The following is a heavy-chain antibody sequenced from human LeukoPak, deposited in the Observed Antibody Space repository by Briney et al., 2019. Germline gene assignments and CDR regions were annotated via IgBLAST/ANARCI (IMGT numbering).Heavy chain of an antibody. CDR1: GFTFSNYG. J-gene: IGHJ4*02. Sequence: GGSLRLSCAASGFTFSNYGMHWVRQAPGKGLEWVAVTWYDGSNKYYADSVKGRFTISRDNSKNTLYLQMNSLRDEDTALYYCARDNYNGSGTYYSNFDYWSQGTLVTVSS. CDR3: ARDNYNGSGTYYSNFDY. D-gene: IGHD3-10*01. V-gene: IGHV3-33*01. CDR2: TWYDGSNK.